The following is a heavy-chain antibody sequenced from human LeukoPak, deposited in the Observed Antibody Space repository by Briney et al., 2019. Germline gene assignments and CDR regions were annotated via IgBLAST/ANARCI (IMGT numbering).Heavy chain of an antibody. J-gene: IGHJ4*02. CDR3: ARGLYSSSQLDS. CDR1: GYTFTSYD. V-gene: IGHV1-8*01. CDR2: RNPNSGNT. D-gene: IGHD6-6*01. Sequence: ASVKVSCKASGYTFTSYDINWVRQATGQGLEWMGWRNPNSGNTGYAQRFQGRVAMTWNTSISTAYMDLSSLRSEDSAVYYCARGLYSSSQLDSWGQGTLVTVSS.